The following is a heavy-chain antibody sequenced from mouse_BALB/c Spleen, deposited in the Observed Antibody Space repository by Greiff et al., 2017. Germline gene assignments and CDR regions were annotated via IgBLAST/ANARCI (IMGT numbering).Heavy chain of an antibody. V-gene: IGHV1-15*01. CDR3: TREGLRAMDY. CDR1: GYTFTDYE. Sequence: QVHVKQSGAELVRPGASVTLSCKASGYTFTDYEMHWVKQTPVHGLEWIGAIDPETGGTAYNQKFKGKATLTADKSSSTAYMELRSLTSEDSAVYYCTREGLRAMDYWGQGTSVTVSS. D-gene: IGHD3-1*01. J-gene: IGHJ4*01. CDR2: IDPETGGT.